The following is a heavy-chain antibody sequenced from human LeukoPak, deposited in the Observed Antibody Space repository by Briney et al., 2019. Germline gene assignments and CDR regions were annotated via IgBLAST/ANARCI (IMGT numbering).Heavy chain of an antibody. V-gene: IGHV3-21*04. J-gene: IGHJ4*02. D-gene: IGHD3-16*02. CDR3: ANAESGSYHFDN. CDR1: GFTFSSYE. Sequence: GGSLRLSCAASGFTFSSYEMNWARQAPGKGLEWVSSIDSSGGYMFYADSVKGRFIISRDNAKDSLYLQMNSLRAEDTAVFYCANAESGSYHFDNWGQGTLVTVSS. CDR2: IDSSGGYM.